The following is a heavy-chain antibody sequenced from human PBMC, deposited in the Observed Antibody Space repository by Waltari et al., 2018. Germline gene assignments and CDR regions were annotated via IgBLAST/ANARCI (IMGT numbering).Heavy chain of an antibody. CDR2: FDPERRDT. V-gene: IGHV1-24*01. CDR3: ATDWGYCSDDSCYVGERGDY. Sequence: VQLIQSGAEVKKPGASVRLSCKVSGSSLPELSIPFVRQPPGKGLEWMGGFDPERRDTTYAQRFQGRVTMTEDTSTDTAYMELRSLTSDDTAVFYCATDWGYCSDDSCYVGERGDYWGQGTLVTVSS. J-gene: IGHJ4*02. D-gene: IGHD2-15*01. CDR1: GSSLPELS.